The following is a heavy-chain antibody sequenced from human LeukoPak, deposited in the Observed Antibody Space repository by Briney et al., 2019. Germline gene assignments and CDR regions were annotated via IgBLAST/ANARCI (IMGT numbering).Heavy chain of an antibody. CDR2: ISSSSSTI. D-gene: IGHD3-10*01. J-gene: IGHJ6*02. V-gene: IGHV3-48*01. CDR1: GFTFSSYS. Sequence: GGSLRLSCAAPGFTFSSYSMNWVRQAPGKGLEWVSYISSSSSTIYYADSVKGRFTISRDNAKNSLYLQMNSLRAEDTAVYYCARDRTWYYYGSGIRYYYYGMDVWGQGTTVTVSS. CDR3: ARDRTWYYYGSGIRYYYYGMDV.